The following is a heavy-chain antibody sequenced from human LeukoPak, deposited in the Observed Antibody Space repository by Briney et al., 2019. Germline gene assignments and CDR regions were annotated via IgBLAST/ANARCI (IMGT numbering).Heavy chain of an antibody. CDR2: IKQDGSEK. J-gene: IGHJ4*02. Sequence: GGSLRLSCAASGFTFSSYWMSWVRQAPGKGLEWVANIKQDGSEKYYVDSVKGRFTISRDNAKNSLYLQMNSLRAEDTAAYYCARTVWNVGAIRYYFDYWGQGTLVTVSS. D-gene: IGHD1-26*01. V-gene: IGHV3-7*01. CDR3: ARTVWNVGAIRYYFDY. CDR1: GFTFSSYW.